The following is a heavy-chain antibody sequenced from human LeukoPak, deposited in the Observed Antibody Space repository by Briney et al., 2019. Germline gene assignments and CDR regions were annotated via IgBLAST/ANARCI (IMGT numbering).Heavy chain of an antibody. CDR2: IYPGDSDT. V-gene: IGHV5-51*01. CDR3: ARRNYYDSSGYYLDY. J-gene: IGHJ4*02. D-gene: IGHD3-22*01. CDR1: GYSFTSYW. Sequence: GESLKISCMGSGYSFTSYWIAWVRQMPGKGLEWMGIIYPGDSDTRYSPSFQGQVTISADKSISTAYLQWSSLKASDTAMYYCARRNYYDSSGYYLDYWGQGTLVTVPS.